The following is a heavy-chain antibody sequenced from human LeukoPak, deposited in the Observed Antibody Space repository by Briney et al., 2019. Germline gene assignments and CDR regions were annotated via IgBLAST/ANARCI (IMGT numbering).Heavy chain of an antibody. J-gene: IGHJ4*02. CDR1: GYTITDYY. V-gene: IGHV1-69-2*01. CDR3: ARVERGWIDY. CDR2: VDPEDGET. Sequence: GATVKISCKISGYTITDYYMHWVQQAPGKGLEWMRLVDPEDGETIYAEKFQGRVTITTDESTSTAYMELSSLRSEDTAVYYCARVERGWIDYWGQGTLVTVSS. D-gene: IGHD3-22*01.